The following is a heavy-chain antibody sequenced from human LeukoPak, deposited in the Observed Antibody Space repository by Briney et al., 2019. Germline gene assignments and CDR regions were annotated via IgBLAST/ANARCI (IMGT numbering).Heavy chain of an antibody. CDR2: IKQDGSEK. CDR1: GFTFSSYW. CDR3: ARGGPITMIVVVFPIDY. J-gene: IGHJ4*02. Sequence: GGSLRLSCAASGFTFSSYWMSWVRQAPGKGLEWVANIKQDGSEKYYVDSVKGRFTISRDNAKNSLYLQMNSLRSDDTAVYYCARGGPITMIVVVFPIDYWGQGTLVTVSS. D-gene: IGHD3-22*01. V-gene: IGHV3-7*03.